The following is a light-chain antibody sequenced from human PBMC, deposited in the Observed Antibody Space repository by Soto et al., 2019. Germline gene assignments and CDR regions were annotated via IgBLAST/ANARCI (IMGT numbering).Light chain of an antibody. CDR2: DAS. CDR3: HQFHNWPLS. V-gene: IGKV3-15*01. J-gene: IGKJ4*01. Sequence: MTQSPSAPSASPGERATLSCRASQSICSNLAWYQQKPGQAPKLLIDDASTRDAGIPARFNGGGSGAEFTLTTSSLQSQDFSLYYCHQFHNWPLSFGRGTKVDIK. CDR1: QSICSN.